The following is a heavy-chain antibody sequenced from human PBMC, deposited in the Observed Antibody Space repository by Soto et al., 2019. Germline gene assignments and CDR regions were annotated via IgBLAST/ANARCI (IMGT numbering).Heavy chain of an antibody. V-gene: IGHV3-49*03. Sequence: PGGSLRLSCTASGFTFGDYAMSWFRQAPGKGLEWVGFIRSKAYGGTTEYAASVKGRFTISRDDSKSIAYLQMNSLKTEDTAVYYCTRWYDFWSGYYTPHYWYYGMDVWGQGTTVTVSS. J-gene: IGHJ6*02. D-gene: IGHD3-3*01. CDR3: TRWYDFWSGYYTPHYWYYGMDV. CDR1: GFTFGDYA. CDR2: IRSKAYGGTT.